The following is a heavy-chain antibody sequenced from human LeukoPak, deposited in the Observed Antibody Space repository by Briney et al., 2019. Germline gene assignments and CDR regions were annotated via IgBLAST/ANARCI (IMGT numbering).Heavy chain of an antibody. J-gene: IGHJ4*02. D-gene: IGHD1-26*01. V-gene: IGHV3-23*01. CDR1: GFTFSGFT. CDR3: AKDFTPDGKWDIDY. CDR2: ILSTGRAT. Sequence: GGSLRLSCAASGFTFSGFTISWVRQAPGERLEWVSGILSTGRATYYADSVKGRFTISRDNSKNTLSLQMNSLRVEDTAVYYCAKDFTPDGKWDIDYWGQGILVAVSS.